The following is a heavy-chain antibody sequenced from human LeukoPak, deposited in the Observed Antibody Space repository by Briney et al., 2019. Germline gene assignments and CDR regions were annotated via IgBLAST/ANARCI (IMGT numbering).Heavy chain of an antibody. CDR2: MYFSGTT. V-gene: IGHV4-39*07. Sequence: SETLSLTCSVSGVPISSRSYYWGWIRQPPGKGLEWIGSMYFSGTTYYNPSLKSRVTISVDTSKNQFSLKLSSVTAADTAVYYCARDRYYGSGSSDWGQGTLVTVSS. D-gene: IGHD3-10*01. J-gene: IGHJ4*02. CDR3: ARDRYYGSGSSD. CDR1: GVPISSRSYY.